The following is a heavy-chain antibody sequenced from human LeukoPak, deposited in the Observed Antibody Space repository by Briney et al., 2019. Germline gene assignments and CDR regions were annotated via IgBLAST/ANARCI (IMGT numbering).Heavy chain of an antibody. V-gene: IGHV4-59*01. J-gene: IGHJ4*02. CDR1: GGSISSYY. CDR3: ARAPSSGYYSYYFDY. Sequence: SETLSLTCTVSGGSISSYYWSWIRQPPGKGLEWVGYIYYIGSTNYNPSLKSRVTISLDTSKNQFSLQLSSVTAADPAVYYCARAPSSGYYSYYFDYWGQGTLVTVSS. D-gene: IGHD3-22*01. CDR2: IYYIGST.